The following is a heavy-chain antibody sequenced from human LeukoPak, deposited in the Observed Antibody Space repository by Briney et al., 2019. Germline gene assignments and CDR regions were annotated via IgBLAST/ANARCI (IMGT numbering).Heavy chain of an antibody. CDR2: IYYSGST. CDR1: GGSISSGGYY. D-gene: IGHD3-10*01. Sequence: SQTLSLTCTVSGGSISSGGYYWRWIRLHPGRGLEWIEYIYYSGSTYYNPSLKSRVTISVDTSKNQFSLKLSSVTAADTAVYYCARVRYGSGTLNFDYWGQGTLVTVSS. V-gene: IGHV4-31*03. J-gene: IGHJ4*02. CDR3: ARVRYGSGTLNFDY.